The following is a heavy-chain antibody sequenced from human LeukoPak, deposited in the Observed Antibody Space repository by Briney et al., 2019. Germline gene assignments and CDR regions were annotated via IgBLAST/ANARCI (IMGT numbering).Heavy chain of an antibody. CDR3: ARDVSPTDF. V-gene: IGHV4-38-2*02. CDR2: IYHSGST. CDR1: GYSITSGYY. J-gene: IGHJ4*02. Sequence: KSSETLSLTYTVSGYSITSGYYWGWIRLPPGKGLEWLGSIYHSGSTFYNPSLKSRVTISVDTSKNQFSLKLNSVTAADTAIYYCARDVSPTDFWGQGTLVTVSS. D-gene: IGHD3-3*02.